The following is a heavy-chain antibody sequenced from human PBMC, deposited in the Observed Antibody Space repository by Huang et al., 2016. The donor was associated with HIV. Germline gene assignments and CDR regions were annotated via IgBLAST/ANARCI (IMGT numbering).Heavy chain of an antibody. CDR1: GFPFNNHA. D-gene: IGHD5-18*01. CDR2: ISNDGSNN. V-gene: IGHV3-30*01. CDR3: ARAKDTWDAYDI. Sequence: QVQLVESGGGVVQPGRSLRRSCAASGFPFNNHAMHWVRQAPGKGLDWVAVISNDGSNNYYADSVKGRFTISRDSSKSTLFLHMTSLRTEDTAVYYCARAKDTWDAYDIWGQGTMVIVSS. J-gene: IGHJ3*02.